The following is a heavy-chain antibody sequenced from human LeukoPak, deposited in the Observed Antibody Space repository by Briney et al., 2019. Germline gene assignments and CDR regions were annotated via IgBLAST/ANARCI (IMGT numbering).Heavy chain of an antibody. J-gene: IGHJ6*03. CDR1: GGSISSSSYY. D-gene: IGHD6-6*01. V-gene: IGHV4-39*01. CDR3: ARLRIAARRALGYNYYYMDV. CDR2: IYYSGST. Sequence: PSETLSLTCTVSGGSISSSSYYWGWIRQPPGKGLEWIASIYYSGSTYYNPSLKSRVTISVDASKNQFSLKLSSVTAADTAVYYCARLRIAARRALGYNYYYMDVWGKGTTVTVSS.